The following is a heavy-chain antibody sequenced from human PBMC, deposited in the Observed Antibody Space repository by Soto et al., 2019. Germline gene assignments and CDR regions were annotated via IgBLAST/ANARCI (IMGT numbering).Heavy chain of an antibody. Sequence: ASVKVSCKASGYTFTSYDINWVRQATGQGLEWMGWISAYNGNTEYSQKFQGRVTITRDTSATTAYMELSSLRSEDTAVYYCARDGRADNYGDYIDYWGQGTLVTVSS. CDR1: GYTFTSYD. V-gene: IGHV1-3*01. D-gene: IGHD4-17*01. CDR3: ARDGRADNYGDYIDY. J-gene: IGHJ4*02. CDR2: ISAYNGNT.